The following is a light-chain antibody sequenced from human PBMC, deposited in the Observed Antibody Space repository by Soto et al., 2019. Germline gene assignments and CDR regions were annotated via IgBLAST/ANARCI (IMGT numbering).Light chain of an antibody. J-gene: IGKJ1*01. CDR1: QSVSSN. CDR2: GAS. V-gene: IGKV3-15*01. Sequence: EIVMTQSPATLSVSPGERATLSCRASQSVSSNLAWYQQKPGQAPRLLIYGASTRATGIPARFSGSGSGTDFTLTISSLQSADFGVYYCQQYYTWPRGTFGQGTKVDI. CDR3: QQYYTWPRGT.